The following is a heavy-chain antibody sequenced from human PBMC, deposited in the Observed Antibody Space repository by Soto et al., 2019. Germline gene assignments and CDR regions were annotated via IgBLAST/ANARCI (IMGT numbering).Heavy chain of an antibody. CDR2: ISSSSSTI. V-gene: IGHV3-48*02. CDR3: ARETPWCY. Sequence: EVQLVESGGGLVQPGGSLRLSCAASGFTFSSYSMNWVRQAPGKGLEWVSYISSSSSTIYYADSGKGRFTISRYNAKNSLYLQMNTLRDGNTVVYYCARETPWCYWGQGPRVTVSS. J-gene: IGHJ4*02. CDR1: GFTFSSYS. D-gene: IGHD2-15*01.